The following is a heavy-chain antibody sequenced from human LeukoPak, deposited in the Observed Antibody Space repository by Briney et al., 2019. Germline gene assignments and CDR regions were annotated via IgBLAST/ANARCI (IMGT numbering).Heavy chain of an antibody. CDR2: IYYSGST. J-gene: IGHJ3*02. Sequence: SETLSLTCTVSGYSISSSSYYWGWIRQPPGKGLEWIGSIYYSGSTYYNPSLKSRVTISVDTSKNQFSLKLSSVTAADTAVYYCARGVDGTYYVEALDIWGQGTMVTVSS. D-gene: IGHD1-26*01. CDR3: ARGVDGTYYVEALDI. CDR1: GYSISSSSYY. V-gene: IGHV4-39*07.